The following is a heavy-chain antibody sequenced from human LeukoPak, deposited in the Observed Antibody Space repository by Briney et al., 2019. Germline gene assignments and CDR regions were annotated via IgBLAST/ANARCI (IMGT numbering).Heavy chain of an antibody. CDR3: VKGIYCGDDCHIPVGIDY. D-gene: IGHD2-21*02. CDR1: GFTFDDYA. J-gene: IGHJ4*02. CDR2: ISGDGGST. V-gene: IGHV3-43*02. Sequence: GGSLRLSCAASGFTFDDYAMHWVRQAPGKGLEWVSLISGDGGSTYYADSVKGRFTISRDNSKNSLYLQMNSLRAEDTALYYCVKGIYCGDDCHIPVGIDYWGQGTLVTVSS.